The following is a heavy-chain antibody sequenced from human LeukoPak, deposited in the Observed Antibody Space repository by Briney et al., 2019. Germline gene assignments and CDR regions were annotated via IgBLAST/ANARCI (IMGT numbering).Heavy chain of an antibody. J-gene: IGHJ5*02. Sequence: SETLSLTCTVSGGSISSYSWSWIRQPPGKGLQWIGYIYSSGNTNYNPSLRSRVTISLDTSKNQFSLKLSSVTAADTAVYYCARVGAGRNWFDPWGQGTLVTVSS. V-gene: IGHV4-59*12. CDR3: ARVGAGRNWFDP. D-gene: IGHD3-16*01. CDR1: GGSISSYS. CDR2: IYSSGNT.